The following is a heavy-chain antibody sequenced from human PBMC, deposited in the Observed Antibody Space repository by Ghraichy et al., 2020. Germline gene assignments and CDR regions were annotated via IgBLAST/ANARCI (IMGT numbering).Heavy chain of an antibody. Sequence: GWISTYNGNPNYAQRLQGRVTMTTDTSTSTAYMELRSLRSDDTAMYYCARDRTVFDSRWYADYWGPGTLVTVSS. CDR2: ISTYNGNP. D-gene: IGHD6-13*01. CDR3: ARDRTVFDSRWYADY. V-gene: IGHV1-18*01. J-gene: IGHJ4*02.